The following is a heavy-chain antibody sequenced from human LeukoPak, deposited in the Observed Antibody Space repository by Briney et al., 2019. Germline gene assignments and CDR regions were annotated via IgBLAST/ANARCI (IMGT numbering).Heavy chain of an antibody. Sequence: GASVKVSCKASGYTFSDYYMYWVRQAPGQGLEWMGWINPSSGGTNYAQKFQGRVTVTRDTSTSTAYMDLSRLRSDDTAVYYCARAGVWDYSDSSGYHNDAFDIWGQGTMVTVSS. CDR1: GYTFSDYY. D-gene: IGHD3-22*01. J-gene: IGHJ3*02. V-gene: IGHV1-2*02. CDR2: INPSSGGT. CDR3: ARAGVWDYSDSSGYHNDAFDI.